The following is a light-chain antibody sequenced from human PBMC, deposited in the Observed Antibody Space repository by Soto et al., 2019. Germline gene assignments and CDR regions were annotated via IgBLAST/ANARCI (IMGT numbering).Light chain of an antibody. CDR2: GAS. CDR1: QGISTF. J-gene: IGKJ1*01. CDR3: QHTRTTPRT. Sequence: DIQMTQSPSSLFASVRDRVTITCRASQGISTFLHWYQQRPGKAPSLIIYGASNLQSGVPSRFSGRGSGTEFSLTISTLQPEDVATYYCQHTRTTPRTFGQGTKVEIK. V-gene: IGKV1-39*01.